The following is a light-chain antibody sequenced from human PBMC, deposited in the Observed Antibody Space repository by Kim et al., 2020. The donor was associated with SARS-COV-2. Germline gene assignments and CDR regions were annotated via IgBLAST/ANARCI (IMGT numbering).Light chain of an antibody. Sequence: QRVTISCSGSSSNIGNNAVNWYQQLPGKAPKLLIYYDDLLPSGVSDRFSGSKSGTSASLAISGLQSEDEADYYWAAWDDSLNGRVFGGGTQLTVL. J-gene: IGLJ3*02. V-gene: IGLV1-36*01. CDR2: YDD. CDR3: AAWDDSLNGRV. CDR1: SSNIGNNA.